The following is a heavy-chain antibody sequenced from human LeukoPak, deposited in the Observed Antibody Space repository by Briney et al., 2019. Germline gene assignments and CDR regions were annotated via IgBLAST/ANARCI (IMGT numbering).Heavy chain of an antibody. J-gene: IGHJ4*02. Sequence: GASVKVSCKASGYTLTELSMHWVRQAPGKGLEWMGGYDPEDGETIYAQKFQGRVTMTEDTSTDTAYMELSSLRSEDTAVFYCATGGLAAAVSYYFDYWGQGTLVTVSS. CDR3: ATGGLAAAVSYYFDY. CDR1: GYTLTELS. CDR2: YDPEDGET. V-gene: IGHV1-24*01. D-gene: IGHD6-13*01.